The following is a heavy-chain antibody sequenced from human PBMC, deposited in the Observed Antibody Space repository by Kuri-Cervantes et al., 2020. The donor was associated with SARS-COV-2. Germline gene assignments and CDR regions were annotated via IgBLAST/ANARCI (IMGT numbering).Heavy chain of an antibody. J-gene: IGHJ6*02. D-gene: IGHD3-22*01. V-gene: IGHV1-69*06. CDR3: ARDLYYYDSSGPEGYYYYGMDV. CDR2: IIPIFGTA. Sequence: SVKVSCKASGGTFSSYAISWVRQAPGQGLEWMGGIIPIFGTANYAQKFQGRVTITADKSTSTDYMELSSLRSEDTAVYYCARDLYYYDSSGPEGYYYYGMDVWGQGTTVTVSS. CDR1: GGTFSSYA.